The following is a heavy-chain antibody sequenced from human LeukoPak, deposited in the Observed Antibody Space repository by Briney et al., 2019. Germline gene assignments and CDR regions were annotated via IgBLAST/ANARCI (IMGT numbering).Heavy chain of an antibody. V-gene: IGHV3-48*01. CDR2: ICSSVSTR. Sequence: GGSLRLSCAVSGFTFSSYSMNWVRRAPGKGVEWVSYICSSVSTRYYADSVKGRFTISRDNGKHSLYLQMNSLRAEDTAVYYCAREGSDFWSGYSKGYFDYWGQGTLVTVSS. D-gene: IGHD3-3*01. J-gene: IGHJ4*02. CDR1: GFTFSSYS. CDR3: AREGSDFWSGYSKGYFDY.